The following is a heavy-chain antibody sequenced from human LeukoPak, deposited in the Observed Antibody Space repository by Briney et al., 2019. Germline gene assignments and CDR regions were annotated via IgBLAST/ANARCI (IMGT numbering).Heavy chain of an antibody. CDR2: IYYSGNT. D-gene: IGHD3/OR15-3a*01. CDR1: GVSISSSNSY. CDR3: VRQTGSGLFILP. V-gene: IGHV4-39*01. J-gene: IGHJ4*02. Sequence: PSETLSLTCTVSGVSISSSNSYWGWIRQPPGKGLEWIGSIYYSGNTYYNASLKSQVSISIDTSKNQFSLRLTSVNAADTAVYYCVRQTGSGLFILPGGQGTLVTVSS.